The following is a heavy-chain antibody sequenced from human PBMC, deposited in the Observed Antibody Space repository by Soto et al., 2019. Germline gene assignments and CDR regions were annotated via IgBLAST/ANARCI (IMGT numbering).Heavy chain of an antibody. CDR3: AREPGWQQLVGYYYGMDV. CDR2: ISAYNGNT. D-gene: IGHD6-13*01. V-gene: IGHV1-18*04. CDR1: GCTFTRYG. J-gene: IGHJ6*02. Sequence: GAAVKVSCKACGCTFTRYGISWVRQAPGQGLEWMGWISAYNGNTNYAQKLQGRVTMTTDTSTSTAYLELRSLRSDDTAVYYCAREPGWQQLVGYYYGMDVWGQGTTVTVSS.